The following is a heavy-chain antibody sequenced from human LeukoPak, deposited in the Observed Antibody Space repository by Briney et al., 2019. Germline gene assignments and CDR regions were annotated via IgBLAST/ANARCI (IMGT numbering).Heavy chain of an antibody. Sequence: SETLSLTCTVSGGSVSSSSYFWGWVRQPPGKGLEWIGSLSYGGGTHYTPSFKSRVTISVETSKNQFSLTLNSMTATDTAVYYCARRSYDGSGYYYVDYWGQGTLVTVSS. CDR3: ARRSYDGSGYYYVDY. D-gene: IGHD3-22*01. J-gene: IGHJ4*02. CDR2: LSYGGGT. CDR1: GGSVSSSSYF. V-gene: IGHV4-39*01.